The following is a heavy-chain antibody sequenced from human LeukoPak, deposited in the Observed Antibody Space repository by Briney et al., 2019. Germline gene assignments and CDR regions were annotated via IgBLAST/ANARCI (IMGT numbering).Heavy chain of an antibody. Sequence: SVKVSCKASGGTFSSYAISWVRQAPGQGLEWMGGIIPIFGTANYAQKFQGRVTITADESTSTAYMELSSLRSEDTAVYYCARDSGYDLTYYYYYMDVWGKGTTVTISS. CDR3: ARDSGYDLTYYYYYMDV. V-gene: IGHV1-69*13. D-gene: IGHD5-12*01. J-gene: IGHJ6*03. CDR2: IIPIFGTA. CDR1: GGTFSSYA.